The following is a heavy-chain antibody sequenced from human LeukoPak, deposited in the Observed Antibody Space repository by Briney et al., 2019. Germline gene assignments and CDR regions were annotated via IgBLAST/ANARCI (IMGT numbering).Heavy chain of an antibody. V-gene: IGHV3-7*04. J-gene: IGHJ4*02. CDR3: ARNMGDY. CDR2: INQDGTEK. CDR1: GFTFSTYW. D-gene: IGHD2/OR15-2a*01. Sequence: GGSLRLSCAASGFTFSTYWMTWVRQAPGKGLEWAANINQDGTEKNYVDSVKGRFTISRDNAKNSLYLQMNSLRAEDTAVYYCARNMGDYWGQGILVTVSS.